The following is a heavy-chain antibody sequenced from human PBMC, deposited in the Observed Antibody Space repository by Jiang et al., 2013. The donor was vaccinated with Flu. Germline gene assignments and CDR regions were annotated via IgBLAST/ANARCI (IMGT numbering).Heavy chain of an antibody. J-gene: IGHJ4*02. V-gene: IGHV3-30*01. D-gene: IGHD2-15*01. CDR1: GFTFSSYA. CDR3: ARDPRYCSGGSCYPNYFDY. CDR2: ISYDGSNK. Sequence: VQLLESGGGVVQPGRSLRLSCAASGFTFSSYAMHWVRQAPGKGLEWVAVISYDGSNKYYADSVKGRFTISRDNSKNTLYLQMNSLRAEDTAVYYCARDPRYCSGGSCYPNYFDYVGQGPWSPSP.